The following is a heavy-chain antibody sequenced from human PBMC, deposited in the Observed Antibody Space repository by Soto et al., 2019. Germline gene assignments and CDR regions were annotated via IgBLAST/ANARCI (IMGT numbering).Heavy chain of an antibody. CDR2: IYRGVAT. Sequence: GGSLRLSCAVSGFAVSDNYMSWVRQAPGKGLEWVAVIYRGVATHYADSVKGRFTISRDDSKNTVYLQMNTLRADDTAVYYCGRDRSDSSRVDSFDIWGQGTKVTVSS. CDR1: GFAVSDNY. J-gene: IGHJ3*02. D-gene: IGHD6-25*01. CDR3: GRDRSDSSRVDSFDI. V-gene: IGHV3-53*01.